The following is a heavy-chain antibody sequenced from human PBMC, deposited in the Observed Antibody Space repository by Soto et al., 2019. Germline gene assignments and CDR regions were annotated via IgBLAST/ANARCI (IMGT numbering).Heavy chain of an antibody. CDR1: GGSFSGYY. CDR2: INHSGST. J-gene: IGHJ5*02. D-gene: IGHD6-19*01. CDR3: ARKRFRIAQLRGSSGWLGWFDP. V-gene: IGHV4-34*01. Sequence: SETLSLTCAVYGGSFSGYYWSWIRQPPGKGLEWIGEINHSGSTNYNPSLKSRVTISVDTSKNQFSLKLSSVTAADTAVYYCARKRFRIAQLRGSSGWLGWFDPWGQGTLVTVSS.